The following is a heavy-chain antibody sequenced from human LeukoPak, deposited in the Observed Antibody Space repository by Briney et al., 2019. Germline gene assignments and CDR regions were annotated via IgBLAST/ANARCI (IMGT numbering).Heavy chain of an antibody. J-gene: IGHJ5*02. V-gene: IGHV4-59*01. CDR1: GGSISSYY. D-gene: IGHD4-11*01. CDR3: ARRDDYSNYVSNFDP. CDR2: IYYSGST. Sequence: PSETLSLTCTVSGGSISSYYWSWIRQPPGKGLEWIGYIYYSGSTNYNPSLKSRVTISVDTSKNQFSLKLSSVTAADTAVYYCARRDDYSNYVSNFDPWGQGTLVTVSS.